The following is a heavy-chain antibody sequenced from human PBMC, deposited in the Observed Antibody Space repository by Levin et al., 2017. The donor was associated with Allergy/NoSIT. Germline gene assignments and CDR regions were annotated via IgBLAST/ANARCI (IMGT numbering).Heavy chain of an antibody. CDR2: IYPGDSDT. D-gene: IGHD1-1*01. CDR3: ARRGTRDYYYYMDV. Sequence: KVSCQGSGYSFTSYWIGWVRQMPGKGLEWMGIIYPGDSDTRYSPSFQGQVTISADKSISTAYLQWSSLKVSDTAIYYCARRGTRDYYYYMDVWGKGTTVTVSS. CDR1: GYSFTSYW. J-gene: IGHJ6*03. V-gene: IGHV5-51*01.